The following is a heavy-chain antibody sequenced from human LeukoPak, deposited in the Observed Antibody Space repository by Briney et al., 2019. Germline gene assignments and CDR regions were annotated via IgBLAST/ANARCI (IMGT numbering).Heavy chain of an antibody. CDR1: GFTFSSYA. CDR2: ISGSGGDT. Sequence: GGSLRLSCAASGFTFSSYAMSWVRQAPGKGLEWGSGISGSGGDTYYGDSVKGRFTISRDNSKNTLYLQMNSLRAEDTAVFYCAKVAYSSSWYYLDYWAREPWSPSPQ. CDR3: AKVAYSSSWYYLDY. D-gene: IGHD6-13*01. V-gene: IGHV3-23*01. J-gene: IGHJ4*02.